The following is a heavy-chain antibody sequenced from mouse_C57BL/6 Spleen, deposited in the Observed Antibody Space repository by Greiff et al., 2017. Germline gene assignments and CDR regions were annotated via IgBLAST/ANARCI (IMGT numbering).Heavy chain of an antibody. D-gene: IGHD1-1*01. CDR1: GFSLTSYG. J-gene: IGHJ4*01. CDR3: ARKGGNLLLRMDYAMDY. Sequence: QVQLQQSGPGLVQPSQSLSITCTVSGFSLTSYGVHWVRQSPGKGLEWLGVIWSGGSTDYNAAFISRLSISKDNSKCQVFFKMNSLQADDTAIYYCARKGGNLLLRMDYAMDYWGQGTSVTVSS. V-gene: IGHV2-2*01. CDR2: IWSGGST.